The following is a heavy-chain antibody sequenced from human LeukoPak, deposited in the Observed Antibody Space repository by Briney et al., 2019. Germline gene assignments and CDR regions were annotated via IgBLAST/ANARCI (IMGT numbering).Heavy chain of an antibody. D-gene: IGHD6-19*01. J-gene: IGHJ4*02. CDR3: AKVAVAGPISY. CDR1: GFTFSSYG. CDR2: ISGSGGST. Sequence: GGSLRLSCAASGFTFSSYGMSWVRQAPGKGLGWVSAISGSGGSTYYADSVKGRFTISRDNSKNTLYLQMNSLRAEDTAVYYCAKVAVAGPISYWGQGTLVTVSS. V-gene: IGHV3-23*01.